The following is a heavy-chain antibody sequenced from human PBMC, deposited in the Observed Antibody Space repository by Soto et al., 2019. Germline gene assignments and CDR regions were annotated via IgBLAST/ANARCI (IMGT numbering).Heavy chain of an antibody. Sequence: GGSLRLSCGASGFSFSDDWMHWVRQAPGKGLVWVSSVSSVGSTTDYADSVKGRFTISRDNAKNTLYLQMNSLGAEDTAVYYCVRGKYSGSYFFDYWGQGTLVTVSS. CDR2: VSSVGSTT. CDR1: GFSFSDDW. D-gene: IGHD1-26*01. J-gene: IGHJ4*02. CDR3: VRGKYSGSYFFDY. V-gene: IGHV3-74*01.